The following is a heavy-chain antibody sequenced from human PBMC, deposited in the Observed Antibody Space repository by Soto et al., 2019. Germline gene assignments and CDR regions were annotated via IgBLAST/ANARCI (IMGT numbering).Heavy chain of an antibody. CDR1: GFTFSSYE. J-gene: IGHJ4*01. V-gene: IGHV3-48*03. CDR3: ARQMNTAYFDY. Sequence: GGSLRLSCAASGFTFSSYEMNLVRQSPGKGLEWVSYISSSGSTIYYADSVKGRFTISRDNAKNSLYLQMNSLRAEDTAVYYCARQMNTAYFDYWVHGTLVTVFS. D-gene: IGHD5-18*01. CDR2: ISSSGSTI.